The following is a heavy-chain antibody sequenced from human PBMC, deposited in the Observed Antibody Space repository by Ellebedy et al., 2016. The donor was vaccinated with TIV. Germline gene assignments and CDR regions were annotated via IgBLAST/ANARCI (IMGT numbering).Heavy chain of an antibody. D-gene: IGHD2-15*01. Sequence: AASVKVSCKASGYTFINNAINWVRQATGQGLEWMGWMHPNSGNTADAQTFQGRVTTTWDASISTAYMEVSSLRSEDTAVYYCARVFCSGGACYLDAFDIWGQGTMVTVSS. V-gene: IGHV1-8*01. J-gene: IGHJ3*02. CDR3: ARVFCSGGACYLDAFDI. CDR2: MHPNSGNT. CDR1: GYTFINNA.